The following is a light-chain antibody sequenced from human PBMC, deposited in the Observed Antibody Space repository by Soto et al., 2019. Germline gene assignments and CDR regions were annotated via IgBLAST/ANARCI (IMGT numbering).Light chain of an antibody. CDR2: GNT. Sequence: QSVLTQPPSASGTPGQRVTISCSGNTSNIGRSTVSWYQQFPGAAPKLLIYGNTQRPLGVPVRFSGSKSDTSASLAISGLQSEDEADYYCATGNDGVFVFGIGTKLTVL. CDR1: TSNIGRST. V-gene: IGLV1-44*01. CDR3: ATGNDGVFV. J-gene: IGLJ1*01.